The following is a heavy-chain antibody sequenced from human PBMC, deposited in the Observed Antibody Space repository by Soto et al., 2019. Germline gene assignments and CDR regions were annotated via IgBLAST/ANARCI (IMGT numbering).Heavy chain of an antibody. J-gene: IGHJ6*02. V-gene: IGHV3-7*05. CDR2: IKQDGSEK. CDR1: GFTFSSYW. Sequence: HPGGSLGLSCAASGFTFSSYWMSWVRQAPGKGLEWVANIKQDGSEKYYVDSVKGRFTISRDNAKNSLYLQMNSLRAADTAVYYCARRSRAGIAARPQLYYYYYGMDVWGQGTTVTVSS. D-gene: IGHD6-6*01. CDR3: ARRSRAGIAARPQLYYYYYGMDV.